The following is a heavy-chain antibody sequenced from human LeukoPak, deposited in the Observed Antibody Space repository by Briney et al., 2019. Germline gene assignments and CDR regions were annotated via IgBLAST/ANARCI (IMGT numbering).Heavy chain of an antibody. J-gene: IGHJ4*02. D-gene: IGHD3-10*01. CDR3: ATDLTMARGFDY. CDR2: FDPEDGET. Sequence: ASVKVSCKVSGYTLTELSMHWVRQAPGKGREWMGGFDPEDGETIYAQKFQGRVTMTEDTSTDTAYMELSSLRSEDTAVYYCATDLTMARGFDYWGQGTLVTVSS. V-gene: IGHV1-24*01. CDR1: GYTLTELS.